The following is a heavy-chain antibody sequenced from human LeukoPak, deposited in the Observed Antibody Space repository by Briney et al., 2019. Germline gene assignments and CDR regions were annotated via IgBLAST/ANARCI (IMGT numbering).Heavy chain of an antibody. V-gene: IGHV4-59*01. CDR3: ARVTNGLFTMVRGVIRTPHWFDP. CDR2: IYYSGST. D-gene: IGHD3-10*01. CDR1: GGSISSYY. Sequence: ASETLSLTCTVSGGSISSYYWSWIRQPPGKGLEWIGYIYYSGSTNYNPSLKSRVTISVDTSKNQFSLKLSSVTAADTAVYYCARVTNGLFTMVRGVIRTPHWFDPWGQGTLVTVSS. J-gene: IGHJ5*02.